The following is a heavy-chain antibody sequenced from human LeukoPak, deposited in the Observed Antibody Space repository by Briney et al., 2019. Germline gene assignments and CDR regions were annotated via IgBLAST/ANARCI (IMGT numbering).Heavy chain of an antibody. D-gene: IGHD3-16*01. V-gene: IGHV3-9*01. Sequence: GGSLRLSCAASGFTFDDYAMHWVRQAPGKGLEWVSGISWNSGSIGYADSVKGRFTISRDNAKNSLYLQMNRLRAEDTALYYCSKDPLAGGMVAFDIWGQGTMVTVSS. CDR2: ISWNSGSI. CDR1: GFTFDDYA. CDR3: SKDPLAGGMVAFDI. J-gene: IGHJ3*02.